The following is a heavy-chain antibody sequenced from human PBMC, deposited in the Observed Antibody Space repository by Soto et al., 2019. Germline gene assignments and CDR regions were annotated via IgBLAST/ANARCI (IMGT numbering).Heavy chain of an antibody. CDR3: ARAPSWNYDY. V-gene: IGHV4-59*01. Sequence: SETLSLTCTDSGGSMSGYYWSWIRQPPGKGLEWIGYIYYTGSTNYNPSLKSRVTLSVDTSKKQFSLKLRSVNAADTAVYYCARAPSWNYDYWGQGTLVTVSS. CDR1: GGSMSGYY. D-gene: IGHD1-7*01. J-gene: IGHJ4*02. CDR2: IYYTGST.